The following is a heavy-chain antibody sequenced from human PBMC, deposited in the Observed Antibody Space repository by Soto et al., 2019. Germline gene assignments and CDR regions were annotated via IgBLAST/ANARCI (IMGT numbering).Heavy chain of an antibody. CDR2: IFHDGTA. J-gene: IGHJ4*02. Sequence: SETLSLTCAVSGVSISSGNWWTWVRQTPQRGLEYIGEIFHDGTANYYPSFERRVAISVDTSKNQFSLKLTSVTAADTAIYFCASLVYATRLNYMYFDFWVQGALVTAS. V-gene: IGHV4-4*02. CDR3: ASLVYATRLNYMYFDF. D-gene: IGHD2-8*01. CDR1: GVSISSGNW.